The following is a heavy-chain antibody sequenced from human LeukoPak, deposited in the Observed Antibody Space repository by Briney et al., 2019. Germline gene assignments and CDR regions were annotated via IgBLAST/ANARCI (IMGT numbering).Heavy chain of an antibody. CDR2: IRIKANSYAT. CDR3: AKRNWNYAHY. J-gene: IGHJ4*02. V-gene: IGHV3-73*01. Sequence: GGSLSLSCAASGFDFSGSAIHWVRQASGKGLEWVGRIRIKANSYATAYAASVKGRFTISRDDSKNTAYLQMNSLKTEDTAVYYCAKRNWNYAHYWGQGTLVTVSS. D-gene: IGHD1-7*01. CDR1: GFDFSGSA.